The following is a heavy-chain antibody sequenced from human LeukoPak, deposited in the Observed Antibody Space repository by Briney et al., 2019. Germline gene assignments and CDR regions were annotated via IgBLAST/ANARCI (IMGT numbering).Heavy chain of an antibody. V-gene: IGHV3-30*02. D-gene: IGHD3-22*01. Sequence: GGVLRLSCAASGFTFSSYGMQWVRQAPGKGLEWVSFIRYDGRNKYYTDSVKGRFSISRDNSRNTLYLQMNSLSSEDTAVYYCARGSSGIDFWGQGTLVTVSS. CDR2: IRYDGRNK. J-gene: IGHJ4*02. CDR3: ARGSSGIDF. CDR1: GFTFSSYG.